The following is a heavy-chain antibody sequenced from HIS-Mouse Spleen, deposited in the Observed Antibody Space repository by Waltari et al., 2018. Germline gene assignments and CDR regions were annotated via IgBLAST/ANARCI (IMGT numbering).Heavy chain of an antibody. V-gene: IGHV3-30*18. CDR2: ISYDGSNK. Sequence: QVQLVESGGGVVQPGRSLRLSCAPSGFPFSRYGMHWVRQAPGKGLEWVAVISYDGSNKYYADSVKGRFTISRDNSKNTLYLQMNSLRAEDTAVYYCAKDKHHAFDYWGQGTLVTVSS. CDR1: GFPFSRYG. J-gene: IGHJ4*02. CDR3: AKDKHHAFDY.